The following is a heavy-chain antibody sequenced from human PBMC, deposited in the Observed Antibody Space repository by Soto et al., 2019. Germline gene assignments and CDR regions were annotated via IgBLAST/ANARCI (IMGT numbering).Heavy chain of an antibody. V-gene: IGHV4-59*01. J-gene: IGHJ6*02. CDR3: ARGDPLLWFGEKVYYGMDV. D-gene: IGHD3-10*01. Sequence: SETLSLTCSVSGGSITSYYWSWIRQPPGKGQEWIGNIHYSGNTNYNPSLKSRVTISVDTSKNQFSLKLNSVTAADTAVYYCARGDPLLWFGEKVYYGMDVWGQGTTVTVSS. CDR1: GGSITSYY. CDR2: IHYSGNT.